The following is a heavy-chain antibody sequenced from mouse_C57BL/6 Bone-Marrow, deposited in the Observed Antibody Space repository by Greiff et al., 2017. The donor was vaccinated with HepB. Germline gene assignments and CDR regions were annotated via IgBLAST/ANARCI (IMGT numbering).Heavy chain of an antibody. D-gene: IGHD1-1*01. CDR1: GYAFSSSW. J-gene: IGHJ2*01. CDR3: ARDYYGSSSDY. V-gene: IGHV1-82*01. CDR2: IYPGDGDT. Sequence: VKLQESGPELVKPGASVKISCKASGYAFSSSWMNWVKQRPGKGLEWIGRIYPGDGDTNYNGKFKGKATLTADKSSSTAYMQLSSLTSEDSAVYFCARDYYGSSSDYWGQGTTLTVSS.